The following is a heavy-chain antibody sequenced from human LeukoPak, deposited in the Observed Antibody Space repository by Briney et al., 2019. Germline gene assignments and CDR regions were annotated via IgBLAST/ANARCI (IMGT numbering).Heavy chain of an antibody. Sequence: EASVKVSCKASGGTFSSYAISWVRQAPGQGLEWMGGIIPIFGTANYAQKFQGRVTITADKSTSTAYMELSSLRSEDTAVYYCARALTGYSSGQLGAFDYWGQGTLVTVSS. J-gene: IGHJ4*02. D-gene: IGHD6-19*01. CDR3: ARALTGYSSGQLGAFDY. V-gene: IGHV1-69*06. CDR1: GGTFSSYA. CDR2: IIPIFGTA.